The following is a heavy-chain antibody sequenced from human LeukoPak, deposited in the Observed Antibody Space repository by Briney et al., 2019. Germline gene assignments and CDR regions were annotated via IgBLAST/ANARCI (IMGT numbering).Heavy chain of an antibody. Sequence: ASVKLSCKASGYTFTSYDINWVRQATGQGLEWMGWMNPNSGNTGYAQKFQGRVTMTRNTSISTAYMELSSLRSEDTAVYYCARIAQGDGYKFLFYYYYGMDVWGQGTTVTVSS. CDR3: ARIAQGDGYKFLFYYYYGMDV. CDR2: MNPNSGNT. V-gene: IGHV1-8*01. D-gene: IGHD5-24*01. CDR1: GYTFTSYD. J-gene: IGHJ6*02.